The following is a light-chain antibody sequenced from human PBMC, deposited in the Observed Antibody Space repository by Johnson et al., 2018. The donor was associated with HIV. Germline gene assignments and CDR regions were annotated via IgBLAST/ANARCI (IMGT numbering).Light chain of an antibody. CDR2: ETN. V-gene: IGLV1-51*02. CDR3: GTWDSSLSAGV. J-gene: IGLJ1*01. CDR1: VSNIESYF. Sequence: QSVLTQPPSVSAAPGQTVNISCSGNVSNIESYFVSWYQQLPGAAPTLLIYETNNRPSGIPERFSGSKSCTSATLGITGLQTGDEAEYYCGTWDSSLSAGVFGTGTKVTVL.